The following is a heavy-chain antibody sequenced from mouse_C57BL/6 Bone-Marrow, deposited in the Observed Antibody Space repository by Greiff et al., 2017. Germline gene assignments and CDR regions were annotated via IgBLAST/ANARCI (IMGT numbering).Heavy chain of an antibody. CDR3: TRCVYYYCSSLYAMDY. V-gene: IGHV1-5*01. J-gene: IGHJ4*01. Sequence: DVKLVESGTVLARPGASVKMSCKTSGYTFTSYWMHWVKQRPGQGLEWIGAIYPGNSDTSYNQKFKGKAKLTAVTSASTAYMELSSLTHEDSAVYYCTRCVYYYCSSLYAMDYWGQGTSVTVSS. D-gene: IGHD1-1*01. CDR2: IYPGNSDT. CDR1: GYTFTSYW.